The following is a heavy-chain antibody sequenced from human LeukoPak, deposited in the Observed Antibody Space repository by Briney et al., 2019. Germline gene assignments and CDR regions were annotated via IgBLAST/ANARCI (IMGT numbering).Heavy chain of an antibody. V-gene: IGHV3-53*01. CDR2: IYSGGST. Sequence: GGSLRLSCAASGFTVSTYYMTWVRQAPGKGLECVSVIYSGGSTYYADSVKGRFTVSRGNSKNTLYLQMNSLRAEDTAMYYCARGLGYCTSTTCLLPFDYWGQGTLVTVSS. CDR1: GFTVSTYY. CDR3: ARGLGYCTSTTCLLPFDY. J-gene: IGHJ4*02. D-gene: IGHD2-2*01.